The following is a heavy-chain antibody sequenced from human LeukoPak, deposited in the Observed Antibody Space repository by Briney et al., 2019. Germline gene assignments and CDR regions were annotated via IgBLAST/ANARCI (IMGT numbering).Heavy chain of an antibody. Sequence: GGSLRLSCAASGLTFSSSGMHWVRQAPGRGLEWVAFIQHDGTKTYYADSVKGRFTISRDSSENTLYLQMNILRTDDTAVYYCAKGAFVRLGELSPHWGQGTLVTVSS. J-gene: IGHJ4*02. CDR1: GLTFSSSG. CDR2: IQHDGTKT. D-gene: IGHD3-16*02. V-gene: IGHV3-30*02. CDR3: AKGAFVRLGELSPH.